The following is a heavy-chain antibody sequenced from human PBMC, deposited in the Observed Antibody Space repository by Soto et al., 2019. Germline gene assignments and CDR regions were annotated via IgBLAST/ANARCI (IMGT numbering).Heavy chain of an antibody. CDR1: GFSFSSYS. V-gene: IGHV3-21*01. CDR3: ARDRGYYYDSSGYYYDY. J-gene: IGHJ4*02. CDR2: ISSSSSYI. Sequence: GGSLRLSCAASGFSFSSYSMNWVRQAPGKGLEWVSSISSSSSYIYYADSVKGRFTISRDNAKNSLYLQMNSLRAEDTAVYYCARDRGYYYDSSGYYYDYWGQGTLVTVSS. D-gene: IGHD3-22*01.